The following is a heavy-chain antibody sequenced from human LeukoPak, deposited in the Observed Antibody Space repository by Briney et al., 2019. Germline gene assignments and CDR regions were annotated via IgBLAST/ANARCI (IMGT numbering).Heavy chain of an antibody. CDR3: ARDLGDHEGY. D-gene: IGHD4-17*01. CDR2: ISSSGSTI. CDR1: GFTFSSYE. J-gene: IGHJ4*02. Sequence: GGSLRLSCAASGFTFSSYEMNWVRQAPGKGLEWVSYISSSGSTIYYADSVKGRFTISRDNAKNSLYLQMNSLRAEDTAVYYRARDLGDHEGYWGQGTLVTVSS. V-gene: IGHV3-48*03.